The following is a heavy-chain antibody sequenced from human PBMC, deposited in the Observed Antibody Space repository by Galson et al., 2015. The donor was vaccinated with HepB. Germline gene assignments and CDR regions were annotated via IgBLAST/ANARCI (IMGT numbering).Heavy chain of an antibody. Sequence: SVKVSCKASGYTFTSYGISWVRQAPGQGLEWMGWISAYNGNTNYAQKLQGRVTMTTDTSTSTAYMELRRLRSDDTAVYYCARWIAVAQWFDPCGQGTLVTVSS. CDR2: ISAYNGNT. V-gene: IGHV1-18*04. CDR1: GYTFTSYG. J-gene: IGHJ5*02. D-gene: IGHD6-19*01. CDR3: ARWIAVAQWFDP.